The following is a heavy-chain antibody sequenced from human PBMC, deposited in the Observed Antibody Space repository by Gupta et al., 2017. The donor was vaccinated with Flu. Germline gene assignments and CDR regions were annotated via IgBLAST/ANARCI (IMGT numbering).Heavy chain of an antibody. D-gene: IGHD6-19*01. CDR3: ATGSSGWKADFGS. V-gene: IGHV3-33*01. CDR1: GFTSSTYA. CDR2: IWSDSSDQ. Sequence: QVQLEESGGSVVQPGRSLRLSCAASGFTSSTYAMHWVRQAPGKGLEWVAVIWSDSSDQYYGDSVKGRFTIFRDNSKNTLYLQMGSLRVEDTAVYYCATGSSGWKADFGSWGQGTLVTVSS. J-gene: IGHJ5*01.